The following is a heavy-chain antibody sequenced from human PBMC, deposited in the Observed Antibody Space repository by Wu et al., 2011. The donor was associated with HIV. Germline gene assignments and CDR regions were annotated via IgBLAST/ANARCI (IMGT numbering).Heavy chain of an antibody. V-gene: IGHV1-69*05. CDR1: GGTFKTYV. D-gene: IGHD3-9*01. J-gene: IGHJ4*02. CDR3: ARDRDDSFPLTY. Sequence: QVQLVQSGAEVKKPGSSVKVSCQASGGTFKTYVLSWVRRAPGHGLEWMGGILPMHNRVNYAQKFQGRVTITTDESTTTAYMELNSLTFEDTAVYYCARDRDDSFPLTYWGQGTLVIVSS. CDR2: ILPMHNRV.